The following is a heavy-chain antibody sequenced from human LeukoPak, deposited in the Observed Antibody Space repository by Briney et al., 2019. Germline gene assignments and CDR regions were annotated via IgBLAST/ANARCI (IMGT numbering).Heavy chain of an antibody. CDR2: TYYRSKWGN. Sequence: SQTLSLTCVISGDSVSSNSAAWNCIRQSPSRGLEWLGRTYYRSKWGNEYAVSVKSRISISPDTSRNQFSLQLNSVAPEDTAVYYCGRGSGYTVDYWGQGTLVTVSS. V-gene: IGHV6-1*01. CDR3: GRGSGYTVDY. J-gene: IGHJ4*02. D-gene: IGHD3-22*01. CDR1: GDSVSSNSAA.